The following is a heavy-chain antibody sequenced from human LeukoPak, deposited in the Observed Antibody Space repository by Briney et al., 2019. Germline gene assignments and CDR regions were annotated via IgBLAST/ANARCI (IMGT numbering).Heavy chain of an antibody. CDR1: GYTFTAYY. J-gene: IGHJ6*02. Sequence: ASVKVSCKASGYTFTAYYLQWVRQAPGHRLERMGWFNPNSGGTEYAQTFQGRVTMTRDMSISTAYMELSRLRSDDRAVYYCARDHCSANSCYEDYYNGVDVWGQGTTVTVSS. CDR2: FNPNSGGT. CDR3: ARDHCSANSCYEDYYNGVDV. V-gene: IGHV1-2*02. D-gene: IGHD2-2*01.